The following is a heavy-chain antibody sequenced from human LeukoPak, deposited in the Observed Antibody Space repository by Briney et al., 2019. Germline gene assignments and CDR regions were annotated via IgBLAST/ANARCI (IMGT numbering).Heavy chain of an antibody. CDR2: IRGSGGST. V-gene: IGHV3-23*01. D-gene: IGHD1-26*01. CDR3: AKGQEWELPSYFDY. Sequence: GGSLRLSCAASGFTFSSYAMSWVRQAPGKGMEWVSGIRGSGGSTYYADSVKGRFTISRDNSKNTLYLQMNSLRAEDTAVYYCAKGQEWELPSYFDYWGQGTLVTVSS. J-gene: IGHJ4*02. CDR1: GFTFSSYA.